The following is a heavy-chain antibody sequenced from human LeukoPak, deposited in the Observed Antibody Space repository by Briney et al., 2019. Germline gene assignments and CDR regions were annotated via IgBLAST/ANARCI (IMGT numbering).Heavy chain of an antibody. V-gene: IGHV4-4*07. CDR2: IYTSGST. CDR3: AREPRYCSSTSCYRALDI. Sequence: SETLSLTCTVSGGSISSYYWSWIRQPAGKGLEWIGRIYTSGSTNYNPSLKSRVTMSVDTSKNQFSLKLSSVTAADTAVYYCAREPRYCSSTSCYRALDIWGQGTMVTVSS. D-gene: IGHD2-2*01. J-gene: IGHJ3*02. CDR1: GGSISSYY.